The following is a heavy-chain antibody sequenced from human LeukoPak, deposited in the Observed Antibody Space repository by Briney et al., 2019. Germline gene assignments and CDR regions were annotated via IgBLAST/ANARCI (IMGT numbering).Heavy chain of an antibody. CDR3: ARAGGGVLLRFGVFDY. D-gene: IGHD3-10*01. J-gene: IGHJ4*02. V-gene: IGHV4-59*01. Sequence: SETLSLTCTVSGGSISSYYWSWIRQPPGKGLEWIGYIYYSGSTNYNPSLKSRVTISVDTSKNQFSLKLSSVTAADTAVYYCARAGGGVLLRFGVFDYWGQGTLVTVSS. CDR1: GGSISSYY. CDR2: IYYSGST.